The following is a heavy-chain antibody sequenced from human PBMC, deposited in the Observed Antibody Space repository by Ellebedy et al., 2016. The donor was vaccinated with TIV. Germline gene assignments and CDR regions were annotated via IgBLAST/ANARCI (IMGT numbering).Heavy chain of an antibody. Sequence: PGGSLRLSCAASGFTFSSSWVHWVRQVPGKGLVWVARINGDGSNIGYADSVKGRFTISRDNAKKSLYLQMDSLRAEDTAVYYCARGSGYCSSTSCSGGGDWGQGTPVTVSS. CDR2: INGDGSNI. CDR3: ARGSGYCSSTSCSGGGD. CDR1: GFTFSSSW. V-gene: IGHV3-74*01. J-gene: IGHJ4*02. D-gene: IGHD2-2*01.